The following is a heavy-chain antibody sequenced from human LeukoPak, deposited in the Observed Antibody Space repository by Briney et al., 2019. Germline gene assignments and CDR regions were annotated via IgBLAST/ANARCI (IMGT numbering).Heavy chain of an antibody. CDR3: ASAGGDSRSPLPFYY. J-gene: IGHJ4*02. D-gene: IGHD6-6*01. CDR1: GFTFGGYW. Sequence: PGGSLRLSCAVSGFTFGGYWMSWVRQAPGKGLEWVANIKQDGSEKYYVDSVKGRFTISRDNAENSLSLQMNSLRAEDTAVYYCASAGGDSRSPLPFYYWGQGTLVTVSS. V-gene: IGHV3-7*03. CDR2: IKQDGSEK.